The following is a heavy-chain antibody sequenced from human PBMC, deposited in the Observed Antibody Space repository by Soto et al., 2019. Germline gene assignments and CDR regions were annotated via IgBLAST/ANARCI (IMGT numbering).Heavy chain of an antibody. Sequence: QLVQSGAEVKKPGASVKVSCKASGYTFTNYGISWVRQAPGQGLEWMGWIIAYNGNTKYEQKLQDRVTMTTDTSTNTAYMELRSRRSDDTAVYYCARDSDHYDSSGYYSYDYWGQGTLVTVSS. V-gene: IGHV1-18*01. D-gene: IGHD3-22*01. CDR3: ARDSDHYDSSGYYSYDY. CDR1: GYTFTNYG. J-gene: IGHJ4*02. CDR2: IIAYNGNT.